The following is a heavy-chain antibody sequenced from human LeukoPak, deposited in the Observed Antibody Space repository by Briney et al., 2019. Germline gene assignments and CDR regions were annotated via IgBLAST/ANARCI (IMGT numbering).Heavy chain of an antibody. J-gene: IGHJ3*02. D-gene: IGHD4-23*01. CDR1: GGSISSSRYY. CDR3: ARTVVPGVDAFDI. CDR2: IFYSGVT. V-gene: IGHV4-39*01. Sequence: SETLSLTCTVSGGSISSSRYYWAWIRQPPGKGLEWIGSIFYSGVTYDNLSLKSRLTISVDTSKNQFSLKLNSVTAADTAVYYCARTVVPGVDAFDIWGQGTMVTVSS.